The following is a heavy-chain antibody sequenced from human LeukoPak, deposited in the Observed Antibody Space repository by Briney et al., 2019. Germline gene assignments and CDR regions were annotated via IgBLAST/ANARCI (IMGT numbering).Heavy chain of an antibody. D-gene: IGHD1-26*01. Sequence: SETLSLTCAVSGDSINSSNWWSWVRQPPGKGLEWIGEIYHSGSTNYNPSLKSRVTLSIDKSQNQFSLKLNSVTAADTAVYYCTRVGVEATEFDYWAREPWSPSLQ. CDR3: TRVGVEATEFDY. CDR1: GDSINSSNW. J-gene: IGHJ4*02. V-gene: IGHV4-4*02. CDR2: IYHSGST.